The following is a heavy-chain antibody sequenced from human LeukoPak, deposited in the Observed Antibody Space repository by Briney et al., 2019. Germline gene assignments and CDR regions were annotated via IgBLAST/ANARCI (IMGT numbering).Heavy chain of an antibody. V-gene: IGHV3-48*01. CDR3: AREVGTPQAFDI. CDR1: RFTFSNYG. D-gene: IGHD1-26*01. J-gene: IGHJ3*02. Sequence: GGSLRLSCAASRFTFSNYGVNWVRQAPGKGLEWVSYINSRSSTIYYADSVRGRFTISRDDAKNSLYLQMNSLKAEDTAIYYCAREVGTPQAFDIWGRGTMVTVSS. CDR2: INSRSSTI.